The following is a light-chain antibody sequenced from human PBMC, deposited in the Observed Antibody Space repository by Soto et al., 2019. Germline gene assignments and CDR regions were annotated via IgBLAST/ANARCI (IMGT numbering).Light chain of an antibody. J-gene: IGKJ2*01. CDR1: QSVSSSY. CDR2: GPS. CDR3: QQYGSSPYT. V-gene: IGKV3-20*01. Sequence: EIVLTQSPGTLSLSPGERATLSCRTSQSVSSSYLAWYQQKPGRAPRLLIYGPSSRATGIPDRFSGSGSGTDFTLTISRLEPEDFAVYYCQQYGSSPYTFGQGTKLEIK.